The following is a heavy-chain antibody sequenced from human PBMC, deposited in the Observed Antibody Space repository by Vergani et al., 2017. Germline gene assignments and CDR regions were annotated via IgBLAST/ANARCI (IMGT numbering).Heavy chain of an antibody. V-gene: IGHV3-21*01. Sequence: EVQLVESGGGLVKPGGSLRLSCAASGFTFSSYSMNWVRQAPGKGLEWVSSISSSSSYIYYADSVKGRFTISRDNAKNSLYLQMNSLRAEDTAVYYCARWTTVTTTVYYYAMDVWGQGTTVTVSS. D-gene: IGHD4-17*01. CDR2: ISSSSSYI. CDR3: ARWTTVTTTVYYYAMDV. J-gene: IGHJ6*02. CDR1: GFTFSSYS.